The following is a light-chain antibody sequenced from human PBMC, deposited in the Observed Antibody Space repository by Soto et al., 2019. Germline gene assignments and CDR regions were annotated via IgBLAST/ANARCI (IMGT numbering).Light chain of an antibody. J-gene: IGLJ1*01. CDR1: SSDVGSYNH. V-gene: IGLV2-23*02. CDR3: CSYARPTFYA. Sequence: QSALTQPASVSGSPGQSITISCNGISSDVGSYNHVSWYQQHPGKAPKLMIYEVNERPSGVSNRFSGSKSGNTASLTISGLQAEDEADYYCCSYARPTFYAFATGTKLTVL. CDR2: EVN.